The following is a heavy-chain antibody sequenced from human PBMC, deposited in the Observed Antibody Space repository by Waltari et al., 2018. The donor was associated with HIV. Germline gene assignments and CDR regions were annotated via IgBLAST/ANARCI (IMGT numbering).Heavy chain of an antibody. D-gene: IGHD3-22*01. Sequence: EVQLVESGGGLVKPGGSLRLSCAASGFPLRRYCINWVRQAPGKGLEWVSSISSSSSYIYYADSVKGRFTISRDNAKNSLYLQMNSLRAEDTAVYYCARVDYYHSTKSRYFDSWGQGTLVTVSS. CDR2: ISSSSSYI. V-gene: IGHV3-21*01. CDR3: ARVDYYHSTKSRYFDS. CDR1: GFPLRRYC. J-gene: IGHJ4*02.